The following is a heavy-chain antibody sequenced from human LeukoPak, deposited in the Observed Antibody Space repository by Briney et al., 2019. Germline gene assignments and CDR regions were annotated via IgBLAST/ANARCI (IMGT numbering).Heavy chain of an antibody. J-gene: IGHJ4*02. D-gene: IGHD3-16*01. CDR3: ARHGYTASHYFLDF. Sequence: SETLSLTCTVSSGSINSYYWGWVRQPAGRGLEWIGRIYTTGKTDYNPSLKSRLTMSVDTSKRQFSLNLTSVTAADTAIYFCARHGYTASHYFLDFWSQGTLVPVSS. CDR2: IYTTGKT. CDR1: SGSINSYY. V-gene: IGHV4-4*07.